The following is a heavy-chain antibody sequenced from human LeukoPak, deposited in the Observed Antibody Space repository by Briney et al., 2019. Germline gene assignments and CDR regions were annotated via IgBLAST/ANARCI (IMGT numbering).Heavy chain of an antibody. CDR2: ISGSGGST. Sequence: GGSLRLSCAASGFTFSSYAMNWVHQAPGKGLEWVSAISGSGGSTYHADSVKGRFTISRDNSKSTLYLQMNSLRAEDTAVYYCAKGTKLAVAANNYFDYWGQGTLLTVSS. V-gene: IGHV3-23*01. J-gene: IGHJ4*02. CDR3: AKGTKLAVAANNYFDY. CDR1: GFTFSSYA. D-gene: IGHD2-15*01.